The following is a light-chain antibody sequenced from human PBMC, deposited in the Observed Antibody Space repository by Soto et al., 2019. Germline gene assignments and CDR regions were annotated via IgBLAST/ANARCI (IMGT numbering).Light chain of an antibody. CDR3: QQYNNWPPVT. CDR1: QSVSSN. CDR2: GAS. V-gene: IGKV3-15*01. Sequence: EIVMTQSPATLSVSPGERATLSCRASQSVSSNLAWYQQKPGQAPRLLIYGASTRATGIPARFSGSGSGTEFTLNISSRQSEDFAVYYCQQYNNWPPVTFVQGTNVEIK. J-gene: IGKJ1*01.